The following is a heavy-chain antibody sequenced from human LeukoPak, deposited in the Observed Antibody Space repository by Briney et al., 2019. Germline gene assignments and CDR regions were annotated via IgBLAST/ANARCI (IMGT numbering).Heavy chain of an antibody. D-gene: IGHD4/OR15-4a*01. V-gene: IGHV1-69*04. Sequence: WASVKVSCKASGVTFSSYAISWVRQAPGQGLEWMGRIIPILGIANYAQKFQGRVTITADKSTSTAYMELSSLRSEDTAVYYCARDEPNYPFDYWGQGTLVTVSS. CDR1: GVTFSSYA. CDR2: IIPILGIA. CDR3: ARDEPNYPFDY. J-gene: IGHJ4*02.